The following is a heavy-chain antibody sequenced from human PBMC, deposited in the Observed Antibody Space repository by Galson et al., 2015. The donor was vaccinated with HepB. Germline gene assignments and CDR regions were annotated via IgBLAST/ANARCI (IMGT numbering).Heavy chain of an antibody. Sequence: SLRLSCAASGFTFSNFAMHWVRQAPGKGLEYVSGISSNGGSTYYANSVKGRFTISRANSKNTLYLQMGSLRAEDMAVYYCAGEGAYGSGWGTFDYWGQGTLVTVSS. CDR1: GFTFSNFA. D-gene: IGHD6-19*01. J-gene: IGHJ4*02. CDR2: ISSNGGST. V-gene: IGHV3-64*01. CDR3: AGEGAYGSGWGTFDY.